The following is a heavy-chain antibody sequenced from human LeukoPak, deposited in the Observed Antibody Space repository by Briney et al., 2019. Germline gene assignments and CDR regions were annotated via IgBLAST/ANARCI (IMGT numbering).Heavy chain of an antibody. CDR2: TYYRSKWYN. D-gene: IGHD6-6*01. Sequence: SSQTLSLTCAISGDSVSSNSAAWNWIRQSPSRGLEWLGRTYYRSKWYNDYAVSVKSRITINPDTSKNQFSLQLNSVTPEDTAVYYCARVSRRSYSSSSKSLYYFDYWGQGTLVTVSS. J-gene: IGHJ4*02. V-gene: IGHV6-1*01. CDR3: ARVSRRSYSSSSKSLYYFDY. CDR1: GDSVSSNSAA.